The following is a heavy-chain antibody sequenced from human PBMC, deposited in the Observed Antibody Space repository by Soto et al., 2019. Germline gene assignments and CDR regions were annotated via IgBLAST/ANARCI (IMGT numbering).Heavy chain of an antibody. D-gene: IGHD5-18*01. CDR2: IYYRGMT. CDR1: GASISSGVFY. J-gene: IGHJ3*02. Sequence: SETLSLTCTVFGASISSGVFYWSWIRQTPGKGLEWIGNIYYRGMTNYNPSLKSRPTISQDASRNLFSLNLTSVTAADTAVYFCARAQARNGYGQSFDIWGQGSLVTVS. CDR3: ARAQARNGYGQSFDI. V-gene: IGHV4-30-4*01.